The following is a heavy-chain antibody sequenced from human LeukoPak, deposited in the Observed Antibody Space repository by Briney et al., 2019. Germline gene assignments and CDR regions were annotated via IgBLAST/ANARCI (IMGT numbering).Heavy chain of an antibody. CDR1: GFTLSNYS. V-gene: IGHV3-74*01. Sequence: GGSLRLACAASGFTLSNYSMHWVRQAPGWGLVWVSRISGDGSSTSYADSVKGRFTISRDNAKNTLYLQINSLRSEHTAVYYCARKYNWNFPFEIWGQKTQVTVSS. CDR2: ISGDGSST. D-gene: IGHD1-7*01. J-gene: IGHJ4*02. CDR3: ARKYNWNFPFEI.